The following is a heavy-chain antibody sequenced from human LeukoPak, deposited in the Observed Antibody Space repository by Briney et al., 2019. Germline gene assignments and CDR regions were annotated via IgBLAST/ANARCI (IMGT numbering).Heavy chain of an antibody. Sequence: GASVKVSCKASGGTFSSYAISWVRQAPGQGLEWMGRIIPVLGITNYAQKFQGRVTITADKSTSTADMELSGLRSEDTAVYYCARGGGRWLQLSVADYYGMDVWGRGTTVTVSS. CDR2: IIPVLGIT. V-gene: IGHV1-69*04. J-gene: IGHJ6*02. D-gene: IGHD5-24*01. CDR3: ARGGGRWLQLSVADYYGMDV. CDR1: GGTFSSYA.